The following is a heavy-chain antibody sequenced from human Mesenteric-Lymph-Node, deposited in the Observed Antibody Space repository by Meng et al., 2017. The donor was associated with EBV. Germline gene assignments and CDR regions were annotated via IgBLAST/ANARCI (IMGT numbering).Heavy chain of an antibody. CDR2: ISGSGFST. J-gene: IGHJ4*02. CDR1: GITFSSGA. D-gene: IGHD2-15*01. V-gene: IGHV3-23*01. Sequence: VELWRSGEGLGHPGGSLRLSVAVAGITFSSGAMSWVRQAPGKGLEWVSAISGSGFSTYYADSVKGHFTISRDNSKNTLYLQLSSLRAEDTAVYYCAKGGPGGQPLDYWGQGTLVTVSS. CDR3: AKGGPGGQPLDY.